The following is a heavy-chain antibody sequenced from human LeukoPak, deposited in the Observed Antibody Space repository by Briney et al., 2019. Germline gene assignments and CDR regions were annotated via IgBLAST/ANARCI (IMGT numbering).Heavy chain of an antibody. Sequence: GGSLRLSCAASGFTFRAYWMNWLRQAPGKGLEWVANINQDGSERYYVDSVKGRFTISRDNAKNSLYLQMNSLRAEDTAVYYCARDGWPDYYYYMDVWGKGTTVTVSS. J-gene: IGHJ6*03. V-gene: IGHV3-7*01. CDR2: INQDGSER. CDR3: ARDGWPDYYYYMDV. D-gene: IGHD2-15*01. CDR1: GFTFRAYW.